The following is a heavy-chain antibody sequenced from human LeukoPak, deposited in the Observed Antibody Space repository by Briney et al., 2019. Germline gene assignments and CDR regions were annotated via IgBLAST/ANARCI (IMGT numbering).Heavy chain of an antibody. CDR2: INHSGST. V-gene: IGHV4-34*01. CDR1: GGSFSGYY. J-gene: IGHJ6*02. Sequence: SETLSLTCAVYGGSFSGYYWSWIRQPPGKGLEWIGEINHSGSTNYNPSLKSRVTISVDTSKNQFSLKLSSVTAADTAVYCCARGCSGGSRHPLDYYYYGMDVWGQGTTVTVSS. CDR3: ARGCSGGSRHPLDYYYYGMDV. D-gene: IGHD2-15*01.